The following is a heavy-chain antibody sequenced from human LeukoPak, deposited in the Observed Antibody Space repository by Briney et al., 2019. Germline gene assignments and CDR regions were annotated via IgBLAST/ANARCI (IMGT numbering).Heavy chain of an antibody. CDR2: INPSGGST. J-gene: IGHJ4*02. CDR1: GYIFTSYY. V-gene: IGHV1-46*01. D-gene: IGHD2-2*01. CDR3: ARGRQLLSPLDY. Sequence: ASVKVSCKASGYIFTSYYMHWVRQAPGQGLEWTGIINPSGGSTTYAQKFQGRVTMTRDTSTSTVYMELSSLRSEDTAVYYCARGRQLLSPLDYWGQGTLVTVSS.